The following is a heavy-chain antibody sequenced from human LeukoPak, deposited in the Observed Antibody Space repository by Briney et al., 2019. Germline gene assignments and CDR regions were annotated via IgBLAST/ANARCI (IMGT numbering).Heavy chain of an antibody. J-gene: IGHJ4*02. V-gene: IGHV5-51*01. CDR1: GYSFTSYW. CDR3: ARPYSSPYYFDY. D-gene: IGHD6-6*01. CDR2: IYPSDSDT. Sequence: GESLKISCKASGYSFTSYWIVWVRQMPGKGLEWMGIIYPSDSDTRYSPSFQGQVTISADKSISTAYLQWSSLKASDTAMYYCARPYSSPYYFDYWGQGTLVTVSS.